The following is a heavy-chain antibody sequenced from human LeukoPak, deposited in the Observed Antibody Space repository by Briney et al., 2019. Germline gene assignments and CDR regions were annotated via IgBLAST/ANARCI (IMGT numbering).Heavy chain of an antibody. J-gene: IGHJ4*02. V-gene: IGHV3-30-3*01. D-gene: IGHD3-16*01. CDR2: ISYDGSNK. Sequence: GGSLRLSCAASGFTFSSYAMHWVRQAPGKGLEWVAVISYDGSNKYYADSVKGRFTISRDNSKNTLYLQMNSLRAEDTAVYYCARGGEEPFDHWGQGTLVTVSS. CDR1: GFTFSSYA. CDR3: ARGGEEPFDH.